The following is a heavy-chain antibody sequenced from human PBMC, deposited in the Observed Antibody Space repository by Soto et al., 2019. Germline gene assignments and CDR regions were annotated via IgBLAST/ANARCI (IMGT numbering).Heavy chain of an antibody. D-gene: IGHD3-10*01. V-gene: IGHV1-8*01. J-gene: IGHJ6*02. CDR3: ARAPPMVRGVISYGMDV. CDR1: GYTFTSYD. CDR2: MNPNSGNT. Sequence: ASVKVSCKASGYTFTSYDINWVRQATGQGLEWMGWMNPNSGNTGYAQKFQGRVTMTRNTSISTAYMELSSLRSEDTAVYYCARAPPMVRGVISYGMDVWGQGTTVTVSS.